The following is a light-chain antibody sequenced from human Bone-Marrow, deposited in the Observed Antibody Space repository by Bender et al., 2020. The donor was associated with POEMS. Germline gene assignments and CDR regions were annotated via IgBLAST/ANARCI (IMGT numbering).Light chain of an antibody. CDR2: DVS. Sequence: QSALTQPASVSGSPGQSTTISCTGTSSDVGGYDSVSWYQQHPGQVPKLMIYDVSNRPSGVSNRFSGSKSGNTASLTISGLQAEDEADYYCNSYTSSSTVVFGGGTKVTVL. V-gene: IGLV2-14*01. J-gene: IGLJ3*02. CDR1: SSDVGGYDS. CDR3: NSYTSSSTVV.